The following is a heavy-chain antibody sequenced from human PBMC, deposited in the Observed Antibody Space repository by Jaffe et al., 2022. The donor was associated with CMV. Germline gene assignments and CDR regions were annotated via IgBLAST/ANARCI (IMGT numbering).Heavy chain of an antibody. J-gene: IGHJ3*02. D-gene: IGHD3-9*01. CDR2: IKQDGSEK. CDR1: GFTFSSYW. CDR3: AREAVEMATILSGHDAFDI. V-gene: IGHV3-7*01. Sequence: EVQLVESGGGLVQPGGSLRLSCAASGFTFSSYWMSWVRQAPGKGLEWVANIKQDGSEKYYVDSVKGRFTISRDNAKNSLYLQMNSLRAEDTAVYYCAREAVEMATILSGHDAFDIWGQGTMVTVSS.